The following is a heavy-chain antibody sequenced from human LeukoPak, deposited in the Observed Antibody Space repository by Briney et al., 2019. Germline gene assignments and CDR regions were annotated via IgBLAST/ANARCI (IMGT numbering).Heavy chain of an antibody. CDR2: FDPEDGQA. V-gene: IGHV1-24*01. Sequence: ASVKVSFKVSGSTFSELSMHWVRQAPGKGLEWMGGFDPEDGQATYAQKFRGRVTVTEDTSTDTAYMDLSSLRSEDTAVYYCATVSSYTYDNGDFYFDFWGQGTLVTVSS. CDR1: GSTFSELS. D-gene: IGHD2-21*01. J-gene: IGHJ4*02. CDR3: ATVSSYTYDNGDFYFDF.